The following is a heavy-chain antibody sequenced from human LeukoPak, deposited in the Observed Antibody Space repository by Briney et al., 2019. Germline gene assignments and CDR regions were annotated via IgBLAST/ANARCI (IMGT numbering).Heavy chain of an antibody. Sequence: GGSLRLSCAASGFTFDDYGMSWVRQAPGKGLEWVSGINWNGGSTGYADSVKGRFTISRDNAKNSLYLQMNSLRAEDTALYHCARSEHYGSGNHAFDIWGQGTMVTVSS. D-gene: IGHD3-10*01. J-gene: IGHJ3*02. CDR2: INWNGGST. CDR1: GFTFDDYG. V-gene: IGHV3-20*01. CDR3: ARSEHYGSGNHAFDI.